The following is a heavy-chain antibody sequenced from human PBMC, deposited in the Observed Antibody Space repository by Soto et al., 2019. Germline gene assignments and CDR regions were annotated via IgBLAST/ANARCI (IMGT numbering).Heavy chain of an antibody. J-gene: IGHJ4*02. Sequence: QVQLVQSGAEVKKPGASVKVSCKASGYTFSSYGISWVRQAPGQGLEWMGWINVYNVNTKYTQKFQGRVTMTTDTSTSTADRELRSLTSDDMAVYYCARALCGGDCYAGYYYFDYWGQGTLVTVSS. CDR2: INVYNVNT. CDR3: ARALCGGDCYAGYYYFDY. V-gene: IGHV1-18*03. D-gene: IGHD2-21*02. CDR1: GYTFSSYG.